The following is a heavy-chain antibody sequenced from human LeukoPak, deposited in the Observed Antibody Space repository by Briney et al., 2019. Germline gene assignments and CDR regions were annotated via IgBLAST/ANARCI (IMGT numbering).Heavy chain of an antibody. CDR2: IWYDGSNK. CDR1: GFTSSSYG. CDR3: ARASIVHDFDY. V-gene: IGHV3-33*01. D-gene: IGHD2-8*01. J-gene: IGHJ4*02. Sequence: GGSLRLSCAASGFTSSSYGMHWVRQAPGKGLEWVAVIWYDGSNKYYADSVKGRFTISRDNSKNTLYLQMNSLRAEDTAVYYCARASIVHDFDYWGQGTLVTVSS.